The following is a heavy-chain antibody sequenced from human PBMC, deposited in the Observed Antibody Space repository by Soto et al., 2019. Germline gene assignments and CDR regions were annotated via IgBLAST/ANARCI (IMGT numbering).Heavy chain of an antibody. J-gene: IGHJ6*02. Sequence: ASVKVSCKASGGTFSSYAISWVRQAPGQGLEWMGGIIPIFGTANYAQKFQGRVTITADESTSTAYMELGSLRSEDTAVYYCARRVCGGDCYRVSYYYYYGMDVWGQGTTVTVSS. D-gene: IGHD2-21*02. CDR3: ARRVCGGDCYRVSYYYYYGMDV. CDR1: GGTFSSYA. CDR2: IIPIFGTA. V-gene: IGHV1-69*13.